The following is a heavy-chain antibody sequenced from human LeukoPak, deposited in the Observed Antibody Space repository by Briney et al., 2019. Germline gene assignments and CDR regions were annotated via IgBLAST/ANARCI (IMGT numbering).Heavy chain of an antibody. D-gene: IGHD6-6*01. Sequence: SETLSLTCAVYGGSFSGYYWSWIRQPPGKGLEWIGEINHSGSTNYNPSLKSRVTISVDTSNSQFSLRLSSVTAADTAVYYCARVTVLYSSSCWFDPWGQGTLVTVSS. CDR2: INHSGST. CDR1: GGSFSGYY. J-gene: IGHJ5*02. V-gene: IGHV4-34*01. CDR3: ARVTVLYSSSCWFDP.